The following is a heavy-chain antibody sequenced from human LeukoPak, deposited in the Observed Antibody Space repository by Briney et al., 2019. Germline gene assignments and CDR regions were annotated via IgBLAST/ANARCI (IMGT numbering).Heavy chain of an antibody. D-gene: IGHD2-2*01. Sequence: GESLKISCKGSGYSFISYWIGWVRQMPGKGLEWMGIIYPGDSDTRYSPSFQGQVTISADKSISTAYLQWSSLKASDTAMYYCARPSTAVNDAFDIWGQRTMVTVSS. CDR3: ARPSTAVNDAFDI. V-gene: IGHV5-51*01. J-gene: IGHJ3*02. CDR2: IYPGDSDT. CDR1: GYSFISYW.